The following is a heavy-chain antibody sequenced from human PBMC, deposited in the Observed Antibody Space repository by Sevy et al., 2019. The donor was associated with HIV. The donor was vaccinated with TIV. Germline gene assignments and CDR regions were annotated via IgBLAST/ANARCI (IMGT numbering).Heavy chain of an antibody. J-gene: IGHJ6*02. Sequence: GGSLRLSCAASGFIISSYGMSWVRQAPGKGLEWVSAISGRGDSTYYADSVKGRFTISRDTSKNTLFLQMNSLRVEDTAVYFCAKDTVRGYQVGGSGMDVRGQGTTVTVSS. CDR3: AKDTVRGYQVGGSGMDV. D-gene: IGHD3-10*01. V-gene: IGHV3-23*01. CDR2: ISGRGDST. CDR1: GFIISSYG.